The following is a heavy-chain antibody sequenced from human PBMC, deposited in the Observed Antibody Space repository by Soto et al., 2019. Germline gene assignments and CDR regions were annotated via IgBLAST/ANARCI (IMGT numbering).Heavy chain of an antibody. Sequence: SETLSLTCTVSGGSISSYYWSWFRRPPGKGLGWIGYIYYSGSTNYNPALKSRVTISVDTSKNQFALKLSAVTAADTAVYYCARDAPGGYYYDSPDAFDIWGQGTMVTVSS. CDR2: IYYSGST. D-gene: IGHD3-22*01. CDR3: ARDAPGGYYYDSPDAFDI. V-gene: IGHV4-59*13. CDR1: GGSISSYY. J-gene: IGHJ3*02.